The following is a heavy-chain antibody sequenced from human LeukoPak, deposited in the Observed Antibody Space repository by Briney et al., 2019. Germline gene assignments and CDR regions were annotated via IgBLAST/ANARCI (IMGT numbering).Heavy chain of an antibody. CDR1: GYSFTSYW. D-gene: IGHD2-2*02. V-gene: IGHV5-51*01. Sequence: GESLKISCKGSGYSFTSYWIGWVRQMPGKGLEWMGIIYPGDSDTRSSPSFQGQVTISADKSISTAYLQWSCLKASDTAMYYCARRYCSSTSCYNFDYWGQGTLVTVSS. CDR3: ARRYCSSTSCYNFDY. J-gene: IGHJ4*02. CDR2: IYPGDSDT.